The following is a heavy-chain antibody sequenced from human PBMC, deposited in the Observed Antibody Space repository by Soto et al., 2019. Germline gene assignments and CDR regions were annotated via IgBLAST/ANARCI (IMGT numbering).Heavy chain of an antibody. CDR3: AREGSSWYANYYYYMDV. CDR1: GGSFSGYY. Sequence: SETLSLTCAVYGGSFSGYYWSWIRQPPGKGLEWIGEINHSGSTNYNPSLKSRVTISVDTSKNQFSLKLSSVTAADTAVYYCAREGSSWYANYYYYMDVWGKGTTVTVSS. CDR2: INHSGST. J-gene: IGHJ6*03. D-gene: IGHD6-13*01. V-gene: IGHV4-34*01.